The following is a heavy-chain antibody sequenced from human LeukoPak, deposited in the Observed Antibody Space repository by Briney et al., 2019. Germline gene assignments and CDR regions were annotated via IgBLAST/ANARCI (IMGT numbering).Heavy chain of an antibody. CDR3: ARDGDIAVATAPYYFDY. V-gene: IGHV3-48*03. J-gene: IGHJ4*02. CDR1: GFTFSYYE. D-gene: IGHD6-19*01. Sequence: GGSLRLSCAASGFTFSYYEMIWVRQAPGKGLEWVSYITGGSTTKNYPDSVKGRFTISSDNAKNSLYLQMNSLRAEDTAIYYCARDGDIAVATAPYYFDYWGQGILVTVSS. CDR2: ITGGSTTK.